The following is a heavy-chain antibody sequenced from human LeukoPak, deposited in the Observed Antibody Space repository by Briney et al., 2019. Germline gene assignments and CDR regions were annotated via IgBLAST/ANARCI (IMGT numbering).Heavy chain of an antibody. J-gene: IGHJ5*02. D-gene: IGHD5-24*01. CDR1: GGSISSSSYY. Sequence: PSETLSLTCTVSGGSISSSSYYWGWIRQPPGKGLEWIGSIYYSGSTYYNPSLKSRVTISVDTSKNQFSLKLSSVTAADTAVYYCARARWLQLGWFDPWGQGTLVTVSS. CDR2: IYYSGST. CDR3: ARARWLQLGWFDP. V-gene: IGHV4-39*07.